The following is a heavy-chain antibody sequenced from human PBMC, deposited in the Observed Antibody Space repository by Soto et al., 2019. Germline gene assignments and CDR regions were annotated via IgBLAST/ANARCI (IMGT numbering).Heavy chain of an antibody. J-gene: IGHJ3*02. CDR1: GFTFSSYW. V-gene: IGHV3-7*04. CDR3: ARGNYDILTGYSDAFDI. Sequence: PGGSLRLSCAASGFTFSSYWMSWVRQAPGKGLEWVANIKQDGSEKYYVDSVKGRFTISRDNAKNSLYLQMNSLRAEDTAVYYCARGNYDILTGYSDAFDIWGQGTMVTVSS. CDR2: IKQDGSEK. D-gene: IGHD3-9*01.